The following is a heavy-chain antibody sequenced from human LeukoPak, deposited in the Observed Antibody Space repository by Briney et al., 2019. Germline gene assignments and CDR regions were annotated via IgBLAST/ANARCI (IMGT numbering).Heavy chain of an antibody. V-gene: IGHV3-30*03. Sequence: PGGSLRLSCAASGFTFSSYGMHWVRQAPGKGLEWVAVISYDGSNKYYADSVKGRFTISRDNAKNSLYLQMNSLRDEDTAVYYCARDLHYAFDIWGQGTMVTASS. J-gene: IGHJ3*02. D-gene: IGHD3-10*01. CDR3: ARDLHYAFDI. CDR1: GFTFSSYG. CDR2: ISYDGSNK.